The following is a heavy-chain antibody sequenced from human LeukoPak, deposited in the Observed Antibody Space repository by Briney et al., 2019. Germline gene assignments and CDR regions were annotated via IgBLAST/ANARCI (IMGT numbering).Heavy chain of an antibody. D-gene: IGHD6-13*01. CDR3: AKGGSSTWYYFDY. CDR1: GFTFDDFA. CDR2: ISWNSVGI. J-gene: IGHJ4*02. Sequence: GGSLRLSCAASGFTFDDFAMHWVRQAPGKGLEWVSGISWNSVGISYADSVKGRFTISRDNAKNSLYLQMNSLRAEDMALYYCAKGGSSTWYYFDYWGQGTLVTVSS. V-gene: IGHV3-9*03.